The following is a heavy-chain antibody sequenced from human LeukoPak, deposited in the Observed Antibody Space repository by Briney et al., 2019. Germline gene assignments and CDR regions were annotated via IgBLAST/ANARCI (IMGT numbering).Heavy chain of an antibody. V-gene: IGHV1-18*01. Sequence: WASVKVSFKASGYTFTSYGISWVRQAPGQGLEWMGWISAYNGNTNYAQKLQGRVTMTTDTSTSTAYMELRSLRSDDTAVYYCARENNYYDSSGYQYWGQGTLVTVSS. CDR1: GYTFTSYG. D-gene: IGHD3-22*01. CDR3: ARENNYYDSSGYQY. CDR2: ISAYNGNT. J-gene: IGHJ4*02.